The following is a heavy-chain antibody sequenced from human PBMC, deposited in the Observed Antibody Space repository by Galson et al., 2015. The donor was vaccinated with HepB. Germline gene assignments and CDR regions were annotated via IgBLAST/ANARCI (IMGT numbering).Heavy chain of an antibody. Sequence: SLRLSCAASGFTFSSYAMSWVRQAPGKGLEWVSAISGGGDNTYYADSVKGRFTISRDNAKNTLYLQMNSLRAEDTAVYYCAKVGVSRMEWLSHYVYYGMDVWGQGTTVTVSS. CDR1: GFTFSSYA. V-gene: IGHV3-23*01. CDR3: AKVGVSRMEWLSHYVYYGMDV. CDR2: ISGGGDNT. J-gene: IGHJ6*02. D-gene: IGHD3-3*01.